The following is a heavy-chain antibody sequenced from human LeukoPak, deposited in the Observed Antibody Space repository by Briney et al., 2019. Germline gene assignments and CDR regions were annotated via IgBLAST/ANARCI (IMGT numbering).Heavy chain of an antibody. J-gene: IGHJ6*02. CDR3: ARVVAATRSGMDV. D-gene: IGHD2-15*01. V-gene: IGHV4-34*01. CDR1: GGSFSGYY. CDR2: INHSGST. Sequence: PSETLSLTCAVYGGSFSGYYWSWIRQPPGKGLEWIGEINHSGSTNYNPSLKSRVTISADTSKNQFSLKLSSVTAADTAVYYCARVVAATRSGMDVWGQGTTVTVSS.